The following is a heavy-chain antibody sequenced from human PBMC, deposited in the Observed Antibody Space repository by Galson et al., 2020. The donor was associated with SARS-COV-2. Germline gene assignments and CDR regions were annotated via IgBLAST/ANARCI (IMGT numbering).Heavy chain of an antibody. J-gene: IGHJ3*02. CDR1: GFTFSSYW. CDR3: AKEYYYDSSGPLDAFDI. D-gene: IGHD3-22*01. V-gene: IGHV3-74*01. Sequence: GGSLRLSCAASGFTFSSYWMHWVRQAPGKGLVWVSRINSDGSSRSYADSVKGRFTIYRDNAKNTLTLQMNSLRAEDTAMYYCAKEYYYDSSGPLDAFDIWGQGTMVTVSS. CDR2: INSDGSSR.